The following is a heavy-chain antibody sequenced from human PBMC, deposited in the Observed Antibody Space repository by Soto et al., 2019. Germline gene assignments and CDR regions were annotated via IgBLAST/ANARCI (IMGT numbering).Heavy chain of an antibody. Sequence: QVQLVQSGAEVKKPGSSVKVSCKASGGTFSSYTISWVRQAPGQGLEWMGRIIPILGIANYAQKFQGRVTSTADKSTITAYMELSSLRSEDTAVYYCARDLGVVPESWFDPWGQGTLVTVSS. CDR1: GGTFSSYT. CDR3: ARDLGVVPESWFDP. CDR2: IIPILGIA. J-gene: IGHJ5*02. D-gene: IGHD2-2*01. V-gene: IGHV1-69*08.